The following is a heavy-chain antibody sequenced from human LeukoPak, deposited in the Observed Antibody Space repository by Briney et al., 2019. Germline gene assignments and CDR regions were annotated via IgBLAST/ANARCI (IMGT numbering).Heavy chain of an antibody. CDR3: ARDRSPRQYYDTNDYHGGGAY. V-gene: IGHV1-18*04. Sequence: ASVKVSCKASGDTFSSYYMHWVRQAPGQGLEWMGWISAFDGYTNYAQKFQGRVTMTTDTSTSTAYMELRSLRSDDTAVYYCARDRSPRQYYDTNDYHGGGAYWGQGTLVTVSS. D-gene: IGHD3-22*01. CDR2: ISAFDGYT. J-gene: IGHJ4*02. CDR1: GDTFSSYY.